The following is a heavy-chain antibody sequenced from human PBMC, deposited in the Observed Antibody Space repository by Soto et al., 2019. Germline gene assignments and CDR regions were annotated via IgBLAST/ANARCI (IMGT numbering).Heavy chain of an antibody. CDR3: AKDPVYYYYGMDV. CDR1: GFTFSSYA. CDR2: ISGSGGST. V-gene: IGHV3-23*01. Sequence: EVQLLESGGGLVQPGGSLRLSCAASGFTFSSYAMSWVRQAPGKGLEWVSAISGSGGSTYYADSVKGRFTISRDNSKNTLDLQMNSPRAEDTAVYYCAKDPVYYYYGMDVWGQGTTVTVSS. J-gene: IGHJ6*02.